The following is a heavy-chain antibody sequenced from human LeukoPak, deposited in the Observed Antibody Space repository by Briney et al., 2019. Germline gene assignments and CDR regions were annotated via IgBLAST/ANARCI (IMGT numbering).Heavy chain of an antibody. CDR3: ARVIRYCGGDCYSGLFDY. V-gene: IGHV4-39*07. CDR2: IYYSGST. CDR1: GDSMSSYY. J-gene: IGHJ4*02. D-gene: IGHD2-21*02. Sequence: SETLSLTCTVSGDSMSSYYWSWIRQPPGKGLEWIGSIYYSGSTYYNPSLKSRVTISVDTSKNQFSLKLSSVTAADTAVYYCARVIRYCGGDCYSGLFDYWGQGTLVTVSS.